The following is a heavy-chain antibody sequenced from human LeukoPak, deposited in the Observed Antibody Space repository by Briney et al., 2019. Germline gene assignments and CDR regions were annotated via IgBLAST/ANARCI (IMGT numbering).Heavy chain of an antibody. CDR3: ARDWHSSCWYFDDN. CDR1: GFTFSSYS. Sequence: GGSLRLSCAASGFTFSSYSMNWVRQAPGKGLEWVSSISSSSSYIYYADSVKGRFTISRDNAKNSLYLQMNSLRAEDTAVYYCARDWHSSCWYFDDNWGQGTLVTVSS. CDR2: ISSSSSYI. V-gene: IGHV3-21*01. D-gene: IGHD6-13*01. J-gene: IGHJ4*02.